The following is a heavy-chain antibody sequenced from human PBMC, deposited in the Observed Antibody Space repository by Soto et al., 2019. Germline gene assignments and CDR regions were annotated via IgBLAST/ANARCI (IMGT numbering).Heavy chain of an antibody. CDR2: TYYSGST. J-gene: IGHJ6*02. V-gene: IGHV4-39*01. Sequence: QLQLQESGPGLVKPSETLSLTCTVSGGSISSSSYYWGWIRQPPGKGLEWIGSTYYSGSTYYNPSLKGRVTISVATSNAPFSLKLSSVTAADTAGYYCARRRYYDGRGFEGGGMDVWGQGTTVTVSS. CDR3: ARRRYYDGRGFEGGGMDV. D-gene: IGHD3-22*01. CDR1: GGSISSSSYY.